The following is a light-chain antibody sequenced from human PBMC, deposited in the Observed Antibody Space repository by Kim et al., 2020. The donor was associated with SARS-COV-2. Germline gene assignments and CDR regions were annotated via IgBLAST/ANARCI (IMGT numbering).Light chain of an antibody. Sequence: SASVGDRVTITCRASQGISSALVWYQQKPGKAPKLLIYDASNLESGVPSRFSGSGSGTDFTLTISSLQPEDSATYYCQQFNNYLLTFGGGTKLEI. J-gene: IGKJ4*01. CDR1: QGISSA. CDR2: DAS. V-gene: IGKV1D-13*01. CDR3: QQFNNYLLT.